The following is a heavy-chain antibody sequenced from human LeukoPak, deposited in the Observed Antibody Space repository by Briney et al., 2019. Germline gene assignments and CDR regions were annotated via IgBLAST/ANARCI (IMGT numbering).Heavy chain of an antibody. D-gene: IGHD4-17*01. CDR1: GGSISSYY. CDR3: ARGEVTTSLSSYYYYMDV. Sequence: PSETLSLTCTVSGGSISSYYWSWLRQPAGKGLEWIGRIYTSGSTNYNPSLKSRVTMSVDTSKNQFSLKLSSMTAADTAVYYCARGEVTTSLSSYYYYMDVWGKGTTVTISS. V-gene: IGHV4-4*07. CDR2: IYTSGST. J-gene: IGHJ6*03.